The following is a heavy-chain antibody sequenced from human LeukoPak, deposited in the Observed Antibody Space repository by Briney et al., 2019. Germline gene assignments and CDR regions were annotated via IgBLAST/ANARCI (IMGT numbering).Heavy chain of an antibody. CDR3: ARRLESWFDH. CDR2: MNTNSGNT. V-gene: IGHV1-8*01. Sequence: ASVKVSCKASRYTFTSYDINWVRQATGQGREWMGWMNTNSGNTGYAQTFQGRVTMTRNTSISTAYMELSGLRSEDTAVYYCARRLESWFDHWGQGTLVTVSS. CDR1: RYTFTSYD. D-gene: IGHD5-24*01. J-gene: IGHJ5*02.